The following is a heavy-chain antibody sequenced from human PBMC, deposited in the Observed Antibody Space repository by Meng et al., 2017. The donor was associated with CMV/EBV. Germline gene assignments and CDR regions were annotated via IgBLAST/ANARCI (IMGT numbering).Heavy chain of an antibody. J-gene: IGHJ3*02. CDR3: ARVLPAALYAFDI. D-gene: IGHD2-2*01. Sequence: SETLSLTCAVFGGSFSGYYWSWIRQPPGKGLEWIGEFTHRGSTNYNPSLKSRVTISLNTSKNQFSLELTSVTAADTAVYYCARVLPAALYAFDIWGQGTMVTVSS. V-gene: IGHV4-34*01. CDR1: GGSFSGYY. CDR2: FTHRGST.